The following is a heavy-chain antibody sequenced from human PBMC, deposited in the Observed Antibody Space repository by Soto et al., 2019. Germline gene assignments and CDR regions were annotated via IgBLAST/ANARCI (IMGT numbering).Heavy chain of an antibody. CDR2: INAGYGNT. D-gene: IGHD4-17*01. CDR1: GYTFTSYP. CDR3: ARSVGYGDNSYYFDS. J-gene: IGHJ4*02. V-gene: IGHV1-3*01. Sequence: ASVKVSCKTSGYTFTSYPMHWVRQAPGQRLEWMGWINAGYGNTKYSQKFQGRVTITRDTSASTAYMELSSLRSEDTAVYYCARSVGYGDNSYYFDSWGQGTLVT.